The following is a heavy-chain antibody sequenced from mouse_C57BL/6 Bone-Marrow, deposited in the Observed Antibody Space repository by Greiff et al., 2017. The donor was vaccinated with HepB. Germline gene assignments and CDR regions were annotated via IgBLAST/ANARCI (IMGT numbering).Heavy chain of an antibody. J-gene: IGHJ2*01. D-gene: IGHD1-1*01. CDR1: GFTFSSYA. CDR3: ARDGYYDGSSWDY. V-gene: IGHV5-4*01. CDR2: ISDGGSYT. Sequence: EVQLVESGGGLVKPGGSLKLSCAASGFTFSSYAMSWVRQTPEKRLEWVATISDGGSYTYYPDNVKGRFTISRDNAKNNLYRQMSHLKSEDTAMYYCARDGYYDGSSWDYWGQGTTLTVSS.